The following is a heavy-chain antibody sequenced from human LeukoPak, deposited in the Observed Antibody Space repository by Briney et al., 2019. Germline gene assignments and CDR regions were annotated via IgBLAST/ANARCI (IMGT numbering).Heavy chain of an antibody. CDR1: GGTFSSYA. Sequence: ASVKVSCKASGGTFSSYAISWVRQAPGQGLEWMGGIIPIFGTANYAQKFQGRVTITADESTSTAYMELSSLRSEDTAVYYCARGITMIVSGYPMDVWGKGTTVTVSP. J-gene: IGHJ6*04. CDR2: IIPIFGTA. D-gene: IGHD3-22*01. CDR3: ARGITMIVSGYPMDV. V-gene: IGHV1-69*13.